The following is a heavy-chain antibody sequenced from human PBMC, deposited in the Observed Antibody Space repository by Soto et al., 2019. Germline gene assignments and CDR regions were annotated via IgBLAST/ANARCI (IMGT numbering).Heavy chain of an antibody. CDR3: ARDLAIFPGFAFDF. J-gene: IGHJ3*01. CDR2: IYWNDDK. Sequence: QITLKGSGRTLVKPTQTLTLTCTLSGISLTTSGVGLGWIRQTPGKALEWLALIYWNDDKHYNPSLKTKLTTTKTTSKNQAFLKITTLAPVAPATYSCARDLAIFPGFAFDFWHKGKVVIVSS. D-gene: IGHD3-3*02. V-gene: IGHV2-5*01. CDR1: GISLTTSGVG.